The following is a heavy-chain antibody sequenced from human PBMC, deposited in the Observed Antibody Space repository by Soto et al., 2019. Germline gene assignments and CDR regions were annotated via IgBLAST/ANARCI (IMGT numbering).Heavy chain of an antibody. CDR1: GYTFTSYY. Sequence: ASVKVSCKASGYTFTSYYMHWVRQSPGQGLEWMGIINPSGGSTSYAQKFQGRVTMTRDTSTSTVYMELSSLRSEDTAVYYCARATWTAGYCXSTSCDPGYGMDVWGQ. J-gene: IGHJ6*02. D-gene: IGHD2-2*01. CDR2: INPSGGST. CDR3: ARATWTAGYCXSTSCDPGYGMDV. V-gene: IGHV1-46*01.